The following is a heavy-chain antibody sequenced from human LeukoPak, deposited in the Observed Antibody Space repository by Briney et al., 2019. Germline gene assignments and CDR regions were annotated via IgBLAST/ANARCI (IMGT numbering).Heavy chain of an antibody. J-gene: IGHJ4*02. CDR3: ARAGRPLLWWDPAGY. Sequence: QAGGSLRLSCAASGFTFSSYAMHWVRQAPGKGLEWVAVISYDGSNKYYADSVKGRFTISRDNSKNTLHLQMNSLRAEDTAVYYCARAGRPLLWWDPAGYWGQGTLVTVSS. CDR1: GFTFSSYA. V-gene: IGHV3-30-3*01. D-gene: IGHD2-21*01. CDR2: ISYDGSNK.